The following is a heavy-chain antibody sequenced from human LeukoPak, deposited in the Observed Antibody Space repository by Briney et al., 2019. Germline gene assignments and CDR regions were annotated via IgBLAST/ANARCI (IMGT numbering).Heavy chain of an antibody. V-gene: IGHV1-46*01. CDR1: GYTFTSYY. CDR3: ATSPYSGGRGSLNWFDP. Sequence: ASVKVSCKASGYTFTSYYMHWVRQAPGQGLEWMGIINPSGGSTSYAQKFQGRVTVTRDMSTSTVYMELSSLRSEDTAVYYCATSPYSGGRGSLNWFDPWGQGTLVTVSS. D-gene: IGHD2-21*01. J-gene: IGHJ5*02. CDR2: INPSGGST.